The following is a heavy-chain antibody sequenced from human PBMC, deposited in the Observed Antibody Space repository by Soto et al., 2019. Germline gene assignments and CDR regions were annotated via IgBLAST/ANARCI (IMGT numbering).Heavy chain of an antibody. J-gene: IGHJ4*02. V-gene: IGHV1-2*02. CDR1: GYTFTGYY. CDR3: ARTWIQGANDDY. D-gene: IGHD5-18*01. Sequence: ASVKVSCKASGYTFTGYYMHWVRQAPGQGLEWMGWINPNSGGTNYAQKLQGRVTMTRDTSISTAYMELSRLRSDDTAVYYCARTWIQGANDDYWGQGTLVTVSS. CDR2: INPNSGGT.